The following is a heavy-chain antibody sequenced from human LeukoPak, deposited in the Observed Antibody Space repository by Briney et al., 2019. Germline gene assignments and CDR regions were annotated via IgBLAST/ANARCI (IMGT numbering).Heavy chain of an antibody. D-gene: IGHD6-19*01. V-gene: IGHV4-39*01. CDR1: GVSISNNYY. CDR3: ARHWISGFLAGFNWFDP. Sequence: SETLSLTCTVSGVSISNNYYWGWIRQPPGKGLEWIGSIYYSGSTYYNPSLKSRVTISVDTSKNQFSLRLSSVTAADTAGYHCARHWISGFLAGFNWFDPWGQGTLVTVSS. J-gene: IGHJ5*02. CDR2: IYYSGST.